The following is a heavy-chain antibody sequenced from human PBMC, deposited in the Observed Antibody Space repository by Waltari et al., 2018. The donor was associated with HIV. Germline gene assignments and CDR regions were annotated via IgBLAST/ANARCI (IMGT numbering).Heavy chain of an antibody. CDR3: AHRLSNYGYFDY. CDR1: GFSPITSGLS. Sequence: QLTFKESGPTLVKPTQTLTLTCSFSGFSPITSGLSVGWTRQPPGKALEWLALIYWDNDKSYSPSLKSRLTITKDTSKNQVVLTMTNMDPVDTATYYCAHRLSNYGYFDYWGQGTLVTVSS. CDR2: IYWDNDK. V-gene: IGHV2-5*02. D-gene: IGHD4-4*01. J-gene: IGHJ4*02.